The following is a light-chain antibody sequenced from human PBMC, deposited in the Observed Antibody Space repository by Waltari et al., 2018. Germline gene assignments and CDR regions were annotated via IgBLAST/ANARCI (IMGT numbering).Light chain of an antibody. CDR3: QQYNNWPPWT. Sequence: ETILTQYPSTLSVSPGERATLPCRASQTVSSNLAGYQQKPGQAPRLLIYGASTRAAGTPARFSGSGSGTQFTLTINSLQSEDFAVYYCQQYNNWPPWTFGQGTKVEIK. J-gene: IGKJ1*01. CDR2: GAS. CDR1: QTVSSN. V-gene: IGKV3-15*01.